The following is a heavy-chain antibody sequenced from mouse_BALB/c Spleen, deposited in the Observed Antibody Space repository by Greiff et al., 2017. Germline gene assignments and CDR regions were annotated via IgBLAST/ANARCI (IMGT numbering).Heavy chain of an antibody. CDR1: GYTFTSYW. J-gene: IGHJ4*01. D-gene: IGHD2-3*01. CDR3: ALIYDGYYKGMDY. CDR2: IFPGTGTT. Sequence: VQLQQSGAELVKPGASVKLSCKTSGYTFTSYWIQWVKQRPGQGLGWIGEIFPGTGTTYYNEKFKGKATLTIDTSSSTAYMQLSSLTSEDSAVYFCALIYDGYYKGMDYWGQGTSVTVSS. V-gene: IGHV1S132*01.